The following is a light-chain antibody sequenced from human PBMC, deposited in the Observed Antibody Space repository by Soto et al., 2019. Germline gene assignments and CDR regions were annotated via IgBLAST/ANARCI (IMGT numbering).Light chain of an antibody. V-gene: IGLV2-14*01. Sequence: QSALTQPASVSGSPGQSITISCTGTSSDVGGYNYVSWSQQHPGKAPQLMIYEVSNRPSGVSNRFSGSKSGNTASLTISGLQAEDEADYYSSSYTSSNTYVFGTGTKLTVL. CDR1: SSDVGGYNY. J-gene: IGLJ1*01. CDR3: SSYTSSNTYV. CDR2: EVS.